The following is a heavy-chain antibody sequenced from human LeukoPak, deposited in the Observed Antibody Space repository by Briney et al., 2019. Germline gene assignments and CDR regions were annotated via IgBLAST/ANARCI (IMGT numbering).Heavy chain of an antibody. CDR1: GGSISSYY. CDR3: ARGGGPGGIQLWFRFDY. J-gene: IGHJ4*01. V-gene: IGHV4-59*12. Sequence: SETLSLTCTVSGGSISSYYWSWIRQPPGKGLEWIGYIYYSGSTNYNPSLKSRVTISVDTSKNQFSLKLSSVTAADTAVYYCARGGGPGGIQLWFRFDYWGQEPWSPSPQ. CDR2: IYYSGST. D-gene: IGHD5-18*01.